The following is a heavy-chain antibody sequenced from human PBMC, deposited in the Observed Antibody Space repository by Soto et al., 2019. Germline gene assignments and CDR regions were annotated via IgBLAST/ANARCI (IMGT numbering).Heavy chain of an antibody. V-gene: IGHV1-69*04. J-gene: IGHJ3*02. CDR3: GRAKSIFGIVTDVYDI. CDR1: GGSFSGYV. D-gene: IGHD3-3*01. CDR2: IIPVHNIT. Sequence: QVQLVQSGAEVKKPGSSVKVSCMTSGGSFSGYVFTWVRQAPGQGLEWMGRIIPVHNITNYAESLQGRVTISADTSSSTTYMELSTLRSDDTAFYFCGRAKSIFGIVTDVYDIWGQGTMVIVSS.